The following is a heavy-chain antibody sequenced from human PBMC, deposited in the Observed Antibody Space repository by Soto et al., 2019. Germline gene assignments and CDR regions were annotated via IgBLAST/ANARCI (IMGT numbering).Heavy chain of an antibody. V-gene: IGHV3-48*03. Sequence: GSLRLSCAASGFTFSSYEMIWVRQAPGKGLEGVSYISGRGSTIYYADSVKGRFTISRDNAKNSLYLEMNNLRGEDTAVYYCARDPPHGGTSSWDADSWGLGTLVTVSS. J-gene: IGHJ4*02. CDR2: ISGRGSTI. CDR3: ARDPPHGGTSSWDADS. CDR1: GFTFSSYE. D-gene: IGHD2-15*01.